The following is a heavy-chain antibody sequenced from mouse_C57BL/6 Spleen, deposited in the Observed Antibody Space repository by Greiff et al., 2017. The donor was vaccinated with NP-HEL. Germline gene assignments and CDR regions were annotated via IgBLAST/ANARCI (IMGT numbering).Heavy chain of an antibody. V-gene: IGHV1-54*01. CDR1: GYAFTNYL. J-gene: IGHJ4*01. CDR2: INPGSGGT. Sequence: QVQLKQSGAELVRPGTSVKVSCKASGYAFTNYLIEWVKQRPGQGLEWIGVINPGSGGTNYNEKFKGKATLTADKSSSHAYMQLSSLTSEDSSVYFFARSYPEGYYAMDYWGQGTSVTVSS. CDR3: ARSYPEGYYAMDY.